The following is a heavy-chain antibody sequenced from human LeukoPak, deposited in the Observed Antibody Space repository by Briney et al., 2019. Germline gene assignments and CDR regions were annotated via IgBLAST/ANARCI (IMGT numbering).Heavy chain of an antibody. CDR2: ISHDGSYK. D-gene: IGHD2-2*01. CDR1: GFTFSNYA. V-gene: IGHV3-30*04. J-gene: IGHJ5*02. CDR3: ARVATPRYCSTTSCYWKGRFDP. Sequence: PGGSLRLSCAASGFTFSNYAIHWVRQAPGKGLDWVAVISHDGSYKDYAGSVKGRFTISRDNSKNTLYLQMNSLRAEDTAVYYCARVATPRYCSTTSCYWKGRFDPWGQGTLVTVSS.